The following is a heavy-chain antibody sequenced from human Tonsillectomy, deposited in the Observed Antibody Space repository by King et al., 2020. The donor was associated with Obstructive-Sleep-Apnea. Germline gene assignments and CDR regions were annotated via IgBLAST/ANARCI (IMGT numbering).Heavy chain of an antibody. Sequence: QLQESGPGLVKPSETLSLTCTVSGYSISSGDYWGWIRQPPGKGLEWIVSIYNSGGTYYTPSLKSRVTLSVDTSKNQFSLKLSSVTAADTAVYYCARGKAAAGLNDAFDIWGQGTMVTVSS. D-gene: IGHD6-13*01. V-gene: IGHV4-38-2*02. CDR3: ARGKAAAGLNDAFDI. J-gene: IGHJ3*02. CDR2: IYNSGGT. CDR1: GYSISSGDY.